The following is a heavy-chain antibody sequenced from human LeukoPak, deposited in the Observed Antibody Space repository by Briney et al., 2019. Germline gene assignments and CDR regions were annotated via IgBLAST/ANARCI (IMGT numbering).Heavy chain of an antibody. V-gene: IGHV5-51*01. CDR2: IYPGDSDT. CDR1: GYSFTSYW. D-gene: IGHD3-22*01. CDR3: ARLTYYYDSSGPPISNWFDP. J-gene: IGHJ5*02. Sequence: GESLKISCKGSGYSFTSYWIGWVRQMPGKGLEWMGIIYPGDSDTRYSPSFQGQVTISADKSISTAHLQWSSLKASDTAMYYCARLTYYYDSSGPPISNWFDPWGQGTLVTVSS.